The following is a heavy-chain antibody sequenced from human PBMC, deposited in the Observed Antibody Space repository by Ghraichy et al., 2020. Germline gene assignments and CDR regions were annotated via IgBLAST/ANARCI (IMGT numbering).Heavy chain of an antibody. CDR2: NSASGGSK. Sequence: GGSLRLSCTSSEITFSNYAMSWVRQAPGKGLEWVSGNSASGGSKDYADSVKGRFTISRDNSKNTLYLQMNSLRDEDTAVYYCALRGNSNGAFHYWGQGTLVTVSS. CDR1: EITFSNYA. J-gene: IGHJ4*02. V-gene: IGHV3-23*01. D-gene: IGHD5-18*01. CDR3: ALRGNSNGAFHY.